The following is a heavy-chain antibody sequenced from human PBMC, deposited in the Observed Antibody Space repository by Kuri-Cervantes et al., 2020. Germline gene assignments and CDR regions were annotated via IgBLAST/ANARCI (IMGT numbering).Heavy chain of an antibody. Sequence: GGSLRLSCAASGFTFSSYGMHWVRRAPGKGLEWVAVIWYDGSNKYYADSVKGRFTISRDNSKNTLYLQMNSLRAEDTAVYYCARDGTYYDFWSGYYKERAEYYYYYGMDVWGQGTTVTDSS. CDR2: IWYDGSNK. CDR3: ARDGTYYDFWSGYYKERAEYYYYYGMDV. J-gene: IGHJ6*02. V-gene: IGHV3-33*01. CDR1: GFTFSSYG. D-gene: IGHD3-3*01.